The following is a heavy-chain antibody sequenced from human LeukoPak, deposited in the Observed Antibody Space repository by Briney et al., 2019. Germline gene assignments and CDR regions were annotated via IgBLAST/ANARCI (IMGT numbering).Heavy chain of an antibody. V-gene: IGHV3-33*01. D-gene: IGHD4-11*01. CDR2: IWSDGSNR. J-gene: IGHJ4*01. CDR3: ARDAQRGFGYSNSLEY. CDR1: GFIYSHYG. Sequence: GRSLRLSCAASGFIYSHYGMHWVRQAPGKGLEWVAVIWSDGSNRFYAGSVKGRFTISRDNSQNTLFLQMNSLRAEDTAMYYCARDAQRGFGYSNSLEYWGHGTLVTVSS.